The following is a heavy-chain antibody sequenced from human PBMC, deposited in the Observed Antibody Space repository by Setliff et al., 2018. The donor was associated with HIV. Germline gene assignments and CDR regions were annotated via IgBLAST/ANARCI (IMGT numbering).Heavy chain of an antibody. D-gene: IGHD2-15*01. Sequence: SVKVSCKASGGTFSSYVISWVRQAPGQGPEWMGGIIPMYGVANYAQKFQGRVTITTDESTSTAYMELSSLRPEDTAVYYCALPYCGGGNCWSSASLPPAGWFDPWGQGTLVTVSS. CDR3: ALPYCGGGNCWSSASLPPAGWFDP. V-gene: IGHV1-69*05. CDR2: IIPMYGVA. CDR1: GGTFSSYV. J-gene: IGHJ5*02.